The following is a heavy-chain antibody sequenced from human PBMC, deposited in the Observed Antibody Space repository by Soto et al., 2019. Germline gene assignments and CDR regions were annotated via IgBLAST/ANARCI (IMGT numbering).Heavy chain of an antibody. D-gene: IGHD2-15*01. V-gene: IGHV1-8*01. CDR2: MNPNSGNT. Sequence: GASVKVSCKASGYTFTSYDINWVRQATGQGLEWMGWMNPNSGNTGYAQKFQGRVTMTRNTSISTAYMELSSLISEDTAVYYCARRRQKGSCLLLACWFDPWGQGTLVTVSS. CDR3: ARRRQKGSCLLLACWFDP. J-gene: IGHJ5*02. CDR1: GYTFTSYD.